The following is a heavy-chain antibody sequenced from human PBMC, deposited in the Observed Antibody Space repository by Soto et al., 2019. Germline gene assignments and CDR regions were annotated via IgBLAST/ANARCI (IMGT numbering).Heavy chain of an antibody. CDR1: GFTFDDYA. Sequence: EVQLVESGGGLVQPGRSLRLSCAASGFTFDDYAMHWVRQAPGKGLEWVSGISWNSGSIGYADSVKGRFTISRDNAKNSLYLQMNSLRAEDTALYYCAKDKEVVVAAYSVDYWGQGTLVTVSS. V-gene: IGHV3-9*01. D-gene: IGHD2-15*01. CDR3: AKDKEVVVAAYSVDY. J-gene: IGHJ4*02. CDR2: ISWNSGSI.